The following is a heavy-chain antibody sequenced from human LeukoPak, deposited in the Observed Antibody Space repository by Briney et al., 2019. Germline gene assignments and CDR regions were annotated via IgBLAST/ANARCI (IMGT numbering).Heavy chain of an antibody. CDR1: GGSISSSSYY. CDR2: IYYSGRT. D-gene: IGHD4-11*01. V-gene: IGHV4-39*07. Sequence: PSETLSLTCTVSGGSISSSSYYWGWIRQPPGKGLEWIGSIYYSGRTYYNPSLKSRVTISVDTSKNQFSLKLSSVTAADTAVYYCAREATVINNWFDPWGQGTLVTVSS. CDR3: AREATVINNWFDP. J-gene: IGHJ5*02.